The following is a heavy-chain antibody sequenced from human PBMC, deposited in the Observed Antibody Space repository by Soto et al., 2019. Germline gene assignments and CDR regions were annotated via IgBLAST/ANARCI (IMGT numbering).Heavy chain of an antibody. J-gene: IGHJ3*02. V-gene: IGHV3-7*01. CDR3: ARVFWTAAGDAFDI. CDR2: IKQDGSEK. D-gene: IGHD6-13*01. Sequence: VQLVESGGGLVQPGGSLRLSCAASGFTFSSYWMSWVRQAPGKGLEWVANIKQDGSEKYYVDSVKGRFTISRDNAKNSLYLQMNSLRAEDTAVYYCARVFWTAAGDAFDIWGQGTMVTVSS. CDR1: GFTFSSYW.